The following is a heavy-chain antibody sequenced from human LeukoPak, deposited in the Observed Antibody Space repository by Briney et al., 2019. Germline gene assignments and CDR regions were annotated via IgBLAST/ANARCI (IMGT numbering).Heavy chain of an antibody. CDR1: GFTFSSYG. CDR2: ISYDGSNP. D-gene: IGHD6-13*01. J-gene: IGHJ4*02. V-gene: IGHV3-30*18. Sequence: GGSLRLSCAASGFTFSSYGMRWVRQAPGKGLEWVAVISYDGSNPYYADSVKGRFTISRDNSKNTLYLQMNSLRGDDTAVFYCAKEGAAAGTFDYWGQGTLVTVSS. CDR3: AKEGAAAGTFDY.